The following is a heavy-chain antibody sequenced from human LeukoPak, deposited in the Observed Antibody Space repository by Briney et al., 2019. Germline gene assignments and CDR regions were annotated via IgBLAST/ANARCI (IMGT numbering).Heavy chain of an antibody. D-gene: IGHD5-18*01. CDR3: ASGYSYGSYYFDY. CDR1: GGTFSSYA. Sequence: ASVKVSCKASGGTFSSYAISWVRQAPGQGLEWMGGIIPIFGTANYAQKFQGRVTITTDESTSTAYMELSSLRSEDTAVYYCASGYSYGSYYFDYWGQGTLVTVSS. J-gene: IGHJ4*02. CDR2: IIPIFGTA. V-gene: IGHV1-69*05.